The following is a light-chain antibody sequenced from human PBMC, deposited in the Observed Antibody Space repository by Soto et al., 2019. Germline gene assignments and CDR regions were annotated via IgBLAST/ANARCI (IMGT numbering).Light chain of an antibody. Sequence: QSVLTQPASVSGSPGQSNTISCTGTSRDVGNYNYVSWYQQDPGKAPKLIIYEVSNRPSGVSSRFSGSKSDNTASLTISGLQAEDEADYYCSSYTSTSTLYVFGTGTKVTVL. CDR1: SRDVGNYNY. CDR2: EVS. V-gene: IGLV2-14*01. CDR3: SSYTSTSTLYV. J-gene: IGLJ1*01.